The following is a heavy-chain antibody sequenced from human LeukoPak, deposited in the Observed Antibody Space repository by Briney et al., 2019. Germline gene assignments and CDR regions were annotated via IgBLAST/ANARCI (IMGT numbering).Heavy chain of an antibody. J-gene: IGHJ4*02. CDR2: VSTNDGNT. CDR1: GYTFTNYH. D-gene: IGHD3-22*01. V-gene: IGHV1-18*01. CDR3: TRAPPGMTMMTDY. Sequence: ASVRVSCKASGYTFTNYHIAWVRQAPGQGLEWMGWVSTNDGNTVYAQRLQGRVTMTTDTSTSVAYMELRSLPSDDTAVYYCTRAPPGMTMMTDYWGQGTLVTVSS.